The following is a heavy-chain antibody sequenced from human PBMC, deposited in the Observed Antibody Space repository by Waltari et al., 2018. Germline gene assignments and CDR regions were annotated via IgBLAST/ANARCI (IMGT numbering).Heavy chain of an antibody. CDR3: AHRPGRGYCTGGVCHIDP. V-gene: IGHV2-5*01. CDR1: GFSLSTSGVG. Sequence: QITLKESGPTLVKPTQTLTLTCTFSGFSLSTSGVGVGWIRQPPGKALEWLALIYGNDDKGYSPSLKSRLTITKDTSKNQVVLTMTNMDPVDTATYYCAHRPGRGYCTGGVCHIDPWGQGTLVTGSS. J-gene: IGHJ5*02. D-gene: IGHD2-8*02. CDR2: IYGNDDK.